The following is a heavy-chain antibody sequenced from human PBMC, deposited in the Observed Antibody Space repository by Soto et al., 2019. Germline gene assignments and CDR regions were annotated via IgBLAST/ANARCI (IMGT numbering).Heavy chain of an antibody. CDR2: ISYDGSNK. CDR3: AKDDPPLRYFFFRAGDGIRGCSTVSAFLLNRSSDL. V-gene: IGHV3-30*18. Sequence: GKGMEWVAGISYDGSNKYYPDSVKGRFTISRDKSKNALYLQMNSLRAEDTSVYYCAKDDPPLRYFFFRAGDGIRGCSTVSAFLLNRSSDL. D-gene: IGHD3-9*01. J-gene: IGHJ2*01.